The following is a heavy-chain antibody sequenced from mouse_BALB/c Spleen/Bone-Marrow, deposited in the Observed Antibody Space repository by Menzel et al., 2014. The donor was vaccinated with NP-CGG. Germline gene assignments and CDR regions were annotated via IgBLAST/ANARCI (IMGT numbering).Heavy chain of an antibody. J-gene: IGHJ3*01. CDR1: GFSLSRYS. CDR3: ARNLRDPFAY. CDR2: IWGGGST. V-gene: IGHV2-6-4*01. Sequence: VQVVESGSGLAAPSQSLSITCTVSGFSLSRYSIHWIRQPPGNGLEWLGMIWGGGSTDYNSALKSRLSVSKDNSKSQVFLKMNSLQTDDTAIYYCARNLRDPFAYWGQGTLVTVSA.